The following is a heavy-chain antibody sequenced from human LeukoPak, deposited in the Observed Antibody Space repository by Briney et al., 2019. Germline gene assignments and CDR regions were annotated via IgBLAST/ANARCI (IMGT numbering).Heavy chain of an antibody. CDR2: ISSNGGIT. Sequence: GGSLRLSCAASGFTFSSYAMSWVRQAPGKGLEWVSTISSNGGITYYADSVKGRFTISRDNSKNTLYLQMNSLRAEDTAVYYCARYSSGWYSPFDYWGQGTLVTVSS. J-gene: IGHJ4*02. D-gene: IGHD6-19*01. CDR1: GFTFSSYA. V-gene: IGHV3-23*01. CDR3: ARYSSGWYSPFDY.